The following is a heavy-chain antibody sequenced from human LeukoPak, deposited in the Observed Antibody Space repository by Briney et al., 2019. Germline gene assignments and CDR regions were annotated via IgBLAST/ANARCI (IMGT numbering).Heavy chain of an antibody. Sequence: ASVKVSCKASGYTFVTYGISWVRQAPGQGLQWMGWINPHKGNTNYAQNFQNRVTMTTDTSTNTAYMELRRLRSDDTAVYYCARDKKFVGWHHGNSVGYWGQGTLVTVSS. CDR3: ARDKKFVGWHHGNSVGY. V-gene: IGHV1-18*01. CDR2: INPHKGNT. D-gene: IGHD4-23*01. CDR1: GYTFVTYG. J-gene: IGHJ4*02.